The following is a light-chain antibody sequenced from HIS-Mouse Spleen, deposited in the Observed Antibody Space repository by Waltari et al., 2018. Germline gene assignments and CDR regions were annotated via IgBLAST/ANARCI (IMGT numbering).Light chain of an antibody. CDR1: SSDVGSYNL. Sequence: QSALTQPASVSGSPGQSITISCTGTSSDVGSYNLVSWYQQHPGKAPKLMIYEGSKRPVGVANRFSGSKSGNTASLTIAGVQAEDEADYYCCSYAGSSTFEVFGGGTKLTVL. CDR3: CSYAGSSTFEV. V-gene: IGLV2-23*03. J-gene: IGLJ2*01. CDR2: EGS.